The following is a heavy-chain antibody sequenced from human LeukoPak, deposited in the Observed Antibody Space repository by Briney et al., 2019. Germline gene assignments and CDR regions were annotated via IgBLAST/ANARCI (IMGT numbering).Heavy chain of an antibody. V-gene: IGHV3-48*01. D-gene: IGHD5-24*01. CDR1: GFTFSSYS. CDR3: ARDERWLPWRYFDY. CDR2: ISSSSSTL. Sequence: GGSLRLSCAASGFTFSSYSMNWVRQAPGKGLEWISYISSSSSTLYYADSVKGRFTISRDNAKNSLYLQMNSLRADDTAVYYCARDERWLPWRYFDYWGQGTMVTVSS. J-gene: IGHJ4*03.